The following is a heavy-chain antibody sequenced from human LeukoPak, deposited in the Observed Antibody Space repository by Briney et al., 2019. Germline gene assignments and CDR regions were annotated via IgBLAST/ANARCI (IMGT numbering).Heavy chain of an antibody. Sequence: GASVRVSCTAAGSTLATYYVHWVREAPGQGLEWMGIMRPSGGGTNDAQTSRGRGTMTRETTTSTAYMELSSLRSEDTAVYYCARDRGGGYCSGSSCYSQWYFDLWGRGTLVTVSS. CDR1: GSTLATYY. CDR2: MRPSGGGT. J-gene: IGHJ2*01. D-gene: IGHD2-15*01. CDR3: ARDRGGGYCSGSSCYSQWYFDL. V-gene: IGHV1-46*01.